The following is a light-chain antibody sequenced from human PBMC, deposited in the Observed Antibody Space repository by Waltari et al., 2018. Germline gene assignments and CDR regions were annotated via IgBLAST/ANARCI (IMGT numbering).Light chain of an antibody. CDR1: SGDVGSYDL. J-gene: IGLJ2*01. Sequence: QSALTQPASVSGSPGQQITLSCYGTSGDVGSYDLVSWHQQHPGKGPKLMIYEGTKRPSGVSNRFSGSKSGNTASLTISGLQAEDEADYYCCSYAGSRTVVFGGGTKLTVL. V-gene: IGLV2-23*01. CDR2: EGT. CDR3: CSYAGSRTVV.